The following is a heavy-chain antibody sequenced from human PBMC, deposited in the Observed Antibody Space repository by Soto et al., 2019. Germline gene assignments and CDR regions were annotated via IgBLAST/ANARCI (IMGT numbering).Heavy chain of an antibody. V-gene: IGHV1-69*13. CDR1: GGTFSIYS. Sequence: GASVKVSCKASGGTFSIYSISWVRQAPGQGLEWMGGIIPIFGTANYAQKFQGRVTITADESTSTAYMELSSLRSEDTAVYYCARAGNPGIAAAGQRYYYGMDFWGQGTTVTVSS. D-gene: IGHD6-13*01. CDR3: ARAGNPGIAAAGQRYYYGMDF. J-gene: IGHJ6*02. CDR2: IIPIFGTA.